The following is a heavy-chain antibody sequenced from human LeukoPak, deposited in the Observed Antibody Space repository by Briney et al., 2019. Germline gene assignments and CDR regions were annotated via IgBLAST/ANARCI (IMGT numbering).Heavy chain of an antibody. V-gene: IGHV3-23*01. CDR3: AKDHLPGIVVADRDY. CDR1: GFTFNRYG. Sequence: GGTLRLSCAASGFTFNRYGMSWVRQAPGKGLEWVSAISGSGGTTYYADSVKGRFTISRDNSENTLYLQINSLRGEDTAVYYCAKDHLPGIVVADRDYWGQGTLVTVSS. J-gene: IGHJ4*02. CDR2: ISGSGGTT. D-gene: IGHD6-19*01.